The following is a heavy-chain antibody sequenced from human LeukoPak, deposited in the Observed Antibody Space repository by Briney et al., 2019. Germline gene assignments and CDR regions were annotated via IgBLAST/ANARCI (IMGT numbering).Heavy chain of an antibody. V-gene: IGHV3-48*03. D-gene: IGHD3-10*01. Sequence: GGSLRLSCAASGFTFSSYEMNWVRQAPGKGLEWVPYISSSGSTIYYADSVKGRFTISRDNAKNSLYLQLHSLRAEDTAVYYCARSPMVRGIIAHFDDWGQGTLVTVSS. J-gene: IGHJ4*02. CDR3: ARSPMVRGIIAHFDD. CDR2: ISSSGSTI. CDR1: GFTFSSYE.